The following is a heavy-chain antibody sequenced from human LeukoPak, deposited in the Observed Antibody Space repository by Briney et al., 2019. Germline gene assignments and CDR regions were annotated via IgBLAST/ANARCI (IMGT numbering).Heavy chain of an antibody. CDR1: GYTFTSYD. CDR2: MNPNSGNT. CDR3: ARVSLGGYSYGYSDY. V-gene: IGHV1-8*01. D-gene: IGHD5-18*01. Sequence: VASVTVSCKASGYTFTSYDINWVRQAPGQGLEWMGWMNPNSGNTGYAQKFQGRVTMTRNTSISTAYMELSSLRSEDTAVYYCARVSLGGYSYGYSDYWGQGTLVTVSS. J-gene: IGHJ4*02.